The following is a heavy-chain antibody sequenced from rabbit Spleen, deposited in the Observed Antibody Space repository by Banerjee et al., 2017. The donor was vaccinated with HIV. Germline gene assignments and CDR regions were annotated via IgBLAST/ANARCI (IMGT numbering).Heavy chain of an antibody. CDR3: ARDTSSSFSSYGMDL. CDR1: GFSFSSSSY. D-gene: IGHD1-1*01. Sequence: QSLEESGGGLVKPGGTLTLTCTVSGFSFSSSSYMCWVRQAPGKGLEWIACIDTGSSGFTYFATWAKGRFTCSKTSSTTVTLQMTRLTAADTATYFCARDTSSSFSSYGMDLWGQGTLVTVS. V-gene: IGHV1S40*01. CDR2: IDTGSSGFT. J-gene: IGHJ6*01.